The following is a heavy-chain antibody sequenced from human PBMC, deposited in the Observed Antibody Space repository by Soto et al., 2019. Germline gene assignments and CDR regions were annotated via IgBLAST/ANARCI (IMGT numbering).Heavy chain of an antibody. J-gene: IGHJ4*02. V-gene: IGHV4-39*01. CDR1: GGSISSSSYY. CDR2: IYYSGST. CDR3: ANMVRGVKSYFDY. Sequence: PSETLSLTCTVSGGSISSSSYYWGWIRQPPGKGLEWIGSIYYSGSTYYNPSLKSRVTISVDTSKNQFSLKLSSVTAADTAVYYCANMVRGVKSYFDYWGQGTLVTVSS. D-gene: IGHD3-10*01.